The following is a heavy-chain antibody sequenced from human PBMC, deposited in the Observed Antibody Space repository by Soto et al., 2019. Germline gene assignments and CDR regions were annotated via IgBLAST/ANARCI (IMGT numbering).Heavy chain of an antibody. J-gene: IGHJ4*02. V-gene: IGHV3-30-3*01. CDR2: ISYDGNNE. Sequence: QLVESGGGVVQPGRSLRLSCVVAGLTFSRYAMHWVRQAPGKGLEWVAVISYDGNNEYYADSEKGRFTISRDNSKNTLYLQMNSLRVEDSAVYYCAKDRTPIAATGSFDYWGQGTLVTVSS. D-gene: IGHD6-13*01. CDR3: AKDRTPIAATGSFDY. CDR1: GLTFSRYA.